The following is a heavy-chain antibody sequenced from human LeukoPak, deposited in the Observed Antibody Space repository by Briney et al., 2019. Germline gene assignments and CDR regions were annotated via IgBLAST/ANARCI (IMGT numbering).Heavy chain of an antibody. Sequence: PGGSLRLSCVVSGFTFSSYWMGWVRQAPGKGLQWLSGISASGDVTFHADRVKGRFAISRDNSKNTLYLQMTGLRAGDTAEYYCAKSLFTSATGTGRAFHIWGQGTMVTVSS. CDR2: ISASGDVT. J-gene: IGHJ3*02. V-gene: IGHV3-23*01. CDR1: GFTFSSYW. D-gene: IGHD1-1*01. CDR3: AKSLFTSATGTGRAFHI.